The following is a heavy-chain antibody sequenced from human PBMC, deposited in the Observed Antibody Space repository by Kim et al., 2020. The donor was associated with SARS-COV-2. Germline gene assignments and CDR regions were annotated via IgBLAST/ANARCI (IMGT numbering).Heavy chain of an antibody. Sequence: GGSLRLSCAASGFTVSSNYMSWVRQAPGKGLEWVSVIYSGGSTYYADSVKGRFTISRDNSKNTLYLQMNSLRAEDTAVYYCARGRDSSGYYPIDYWGQGTLVTVSS. J-gene: IGHJ4*02. V-gene: IGHV3-53*01. CDR3: ARGRDSSGYYPIDY. CDR2: IYSGGST. D-gene: IGHD3-22*01. CDR1: GFTVSSNY.